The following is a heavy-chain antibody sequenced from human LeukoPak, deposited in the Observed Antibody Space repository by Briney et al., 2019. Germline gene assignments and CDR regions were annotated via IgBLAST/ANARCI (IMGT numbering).Heavy chain of an antibody. CDR1: GYTFTSYG. D-gene: IGHD3-16*02. J-gene: IGHJ4*02. V-gene: IGHV1-18*01. Sequence: GASVKVSCKASGYTFTSYGISWVRQAPGQGLEWMGWISAYNGNTNYAQKLQGRVTLTTDTSTSTAYMELRSLRSDDTAVYYCARAGPGYDYVWGSYRFPLDYWGQGTLVTVSS. CDR2: ISAYNGNT. CDR3: ARAGPGYDYVWGSYRFPLDY.